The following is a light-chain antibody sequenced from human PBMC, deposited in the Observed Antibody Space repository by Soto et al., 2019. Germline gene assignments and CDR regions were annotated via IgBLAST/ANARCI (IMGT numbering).Light chain of an antibody. CDR3: QQYNTSPRT. J-gene: IGKJ4*01. CDR2: KAS. Sequence: DIQMTQSPSTLSASVGDRVTITCRASQSISSWLAWYQQKPGKAPKLLIYKASSLESGVPSRFSGSGSGTEFTLTISSLQPDDFATYYCQQYNTSPRTFGGGTRVEIE. CDR1: QSISSW. V-gene: IGKV1-5*03.